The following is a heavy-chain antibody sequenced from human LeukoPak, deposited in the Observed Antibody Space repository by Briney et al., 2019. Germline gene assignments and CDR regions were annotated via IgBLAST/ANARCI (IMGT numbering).Heavy chain of an antibody. D-gene: IGHD3-22*01. CDR2: INHSGST. CDR1: GGFFRGYY. J-gene: IGHJ1*01. CDR3: ARGPLTYYYDSSGPQGGFKH. V-gene: IGHV4-34*01. Sequence: PSETLSLTCAVYGGFFRGYYWSWIRQPPGKGLEWIGEINHSGSTNYNPSLISQVTISLDTSKNQFSLKLSPVTAADTAVYYCARGPLTYYYDSSGPQGGFKHWGQGTLVTVSS.